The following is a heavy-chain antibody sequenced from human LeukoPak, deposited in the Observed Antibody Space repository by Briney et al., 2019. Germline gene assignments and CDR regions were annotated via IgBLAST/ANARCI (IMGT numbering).Heavy chain of an antibody. CDR3: ARPTYSGSYYWFDY. CDR1: GFTFSSYG. V-gene: IGHV3-33*01. J-gene: IGHJ4*02. D-gene: IGHD1-26*01. Sequence: GGSLRLSCAASGFTFSSYGMHWVRQAPGKGLEWVAVIWYDGSNKYYADSVKGRFTITRDNSKNTLYLQMNSLRAEDTAVYYCARPTYSGSYYWFDYWGQGTLVTVSS. CDR2: IWYDGSNK.